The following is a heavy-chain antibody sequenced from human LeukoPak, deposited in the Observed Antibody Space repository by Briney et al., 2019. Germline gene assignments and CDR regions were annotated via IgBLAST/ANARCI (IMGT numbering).Heavy chain of an antibody. CDR1: GGSISSSSYY. CDR3: ARDSGRITMIVVAPRWYFDL. J-gene: IGHJ2*01. CDR2: IYYSGST. Sequence: NPSETLSLTCTVSGGSISSSSYYWGWIRQPPGKGLEWIGSIYYSGSTYYNPSLKSRVTISVDTSKNQFSLKLSSVTAADTAVYYCARDSGRITMIVVAPRWYFDLWGRGTLVTVSS. D-gene: IGHD3-22*01. V-gene: IGHV4-39*07.